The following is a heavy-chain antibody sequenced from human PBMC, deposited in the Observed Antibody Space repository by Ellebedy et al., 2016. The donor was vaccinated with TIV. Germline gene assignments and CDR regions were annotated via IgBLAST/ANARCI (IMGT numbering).Heavy chain of an antibody. CDR1: GFTFNIYW. CDR2: ITSDGSSP. J-gene: IGHJ4*02. CDR3: ARYWVYTIDQ. Sequence: PGGSLRLSCVASGFTFNIYWMHWVRQTPGKGLVWVSRITSDGSSPIYADSVKGRFTISRDNAKNTVYLQMNNLRADDTAVYYCARYWVYTIDQWGQGTLVTVSS. V-gene: IGHV3-74*01. D-gene: IGHD2-8*01.